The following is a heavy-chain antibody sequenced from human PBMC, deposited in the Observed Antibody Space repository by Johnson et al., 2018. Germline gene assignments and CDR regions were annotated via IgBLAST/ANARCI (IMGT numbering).Heavy chain of an antibody. CDR3: ARGSIRIVATINPSGDV. J-gene: IGHJ6*02. V-gene: IGHV4-34*01. CDR1: GGSFSGYY. CDR2: INHSGST. D-gene: IGHD5-12*01. Sequence: QVQLQQWGAGLLKPSETLSLTCAVYGGSFSGYYWSWIRQPPGKGLEWIGEINHSGSTNYNPSLKSRVTISVDTSKNQFSLKLSSVTAADTAVYYCARGSIRIVATINPSGDVWGQGTTVTVSS.